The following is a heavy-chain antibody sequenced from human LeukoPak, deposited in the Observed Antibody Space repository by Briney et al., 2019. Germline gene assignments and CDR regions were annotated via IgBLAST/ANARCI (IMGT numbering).Heavy chain of an antibody. CDR3: ARDSCSGGSYYPGSVVWAFDI. D-gene: IGHD2-15*01. CDR2: IYYSGST. V-gene: IGHV4-59*01. CDR1: GGSISSYY. J-gene: IGHJ3*02. Sequence: SETLSLTCTVSGGSISSYYWSWIRQPPGKGLEWIGYIYYSGSTNYNPSLKSRVTISVDTSKNQFSLKLSSVTAADTAVYYCARDSCSGGSYYPGSVVWAFDIWGQGTMVTVSS.